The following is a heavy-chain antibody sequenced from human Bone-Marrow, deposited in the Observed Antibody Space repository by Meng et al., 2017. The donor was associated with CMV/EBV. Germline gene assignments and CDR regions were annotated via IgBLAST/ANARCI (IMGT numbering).Heavy chain of an antibody. CDR2: ISYDGSDQ. V-gene: IGHV3-30*19. Sequence: GGSLRLSCAASGFTFSSYGMHWVRQAPGKGLEWVAAISYDGSDQYYADSVRGRFTISRDNSEDTLHLQMNSLRAENTAVYYCARDFDSTGYYMEYWGQGTLVTVSS. D-gene: IGHD3-22*01. J-gene: IGHJ4*02. CDR1: GFTFSSYG. CDR3: ARDFDSTGYYMEY.